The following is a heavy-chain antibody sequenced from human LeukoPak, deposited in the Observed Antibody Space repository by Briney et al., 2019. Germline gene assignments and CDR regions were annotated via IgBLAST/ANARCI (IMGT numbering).Heavy chain of an antibody. J-gene: IGHJ4*02. Sequence: GGSLRLSCAASCFTASSNYMNWVRQAPGKGLEWVSVIYSGGSTYYADSVKGRFTISRENSKNTLYLQMNSLRAEDTAVYYCAKAGPYGKGYFDYWGQGTLVTVSS. CDR1: CFTASSNY. D-gene: IGHD3-10*01. CDR3: AKAGPYGKGYFDY. V-gene: IGHV3-53*01. CDR2: IYSGGST.